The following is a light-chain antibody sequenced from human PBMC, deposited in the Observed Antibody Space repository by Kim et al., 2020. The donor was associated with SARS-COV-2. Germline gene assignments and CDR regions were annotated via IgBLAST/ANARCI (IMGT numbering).Light chain of an antibody. V-gene: IGLV3-1*01. Sequence: SYELTQPPSVSMSPGQTATIACSGDELGDKYTNWYQQKPGQSPVLVIYQDRKRPSGIPERFSGSNSGNTATLTISGTQTMDEGDYYCQAWDSSAGGVFGGGTKLTVL. CDR3: QAWDSSAGGV. CDR2: QDR. CDR1: ELGDKY. J-gene: IGLJ3*02.